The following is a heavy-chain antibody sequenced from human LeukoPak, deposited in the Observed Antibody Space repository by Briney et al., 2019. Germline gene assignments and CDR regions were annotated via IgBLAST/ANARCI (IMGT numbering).Heavy chain of an antibody. Sequence: GGSLRLSCAASGFIVTSNYMSWVRQAPGKGLEWVSAIYSGGTTYYADSVKGRFTISRDNAKNSLYLQMNSLRAEDTAVYYCARDMVGATNSYWGQGTLVTVSS. J-gene: IGHJ4*02. V-gene: IGHV3-53*01. CDR3: ARDMVGATNSY. CDR1: GFIVTSNY. D-gene: IGHD1-26*01. CDR2: IYSGGTT.